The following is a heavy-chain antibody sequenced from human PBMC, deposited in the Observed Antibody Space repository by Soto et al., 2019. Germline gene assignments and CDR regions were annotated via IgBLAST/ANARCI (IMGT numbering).Heavy chain of an antibody. D-gene: IGHD6-19*01. Sequence: SETLSLTCTVSGDSVSSDNSYWTWIRQPPGKGLEWIGYIYCSGSTNYNPSLKSRVTISLDTSSNQFSLKLTSVTAAEAAVYYCARDYIAVAGTPPKSGDYYYGMDVWGQGTTVTVSS. CDR1: GDSVSSDNSY. CDR2: IYCSGST. CDR3: ARDYIAVAGTPPKSGDYYYGMDV. V-gene: IGHV4-61*01. J-gene: IGHJ6*02.